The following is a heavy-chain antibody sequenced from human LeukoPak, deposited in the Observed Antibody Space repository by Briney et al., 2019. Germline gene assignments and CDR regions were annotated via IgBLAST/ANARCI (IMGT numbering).Heavy chain of an antibody. CDR1: GYTFTSYG. V-gene: IGHV1-18*01. Sequence: ASVKVSCKASGYTFTSYGISWVRQAPGQGLEWMGWISAYNGNTNYAQKLQGRVTMTTDTSTSTAYMELRSLRSVDTAVYYCARLRQGMGDFDYWGQGTLVTVSS. D-gene: IGHD3-10*01. CDR3: ARLRQGMGDFDY. J-gene: IGHJ4*02. CDR2: ISAYNGNT.